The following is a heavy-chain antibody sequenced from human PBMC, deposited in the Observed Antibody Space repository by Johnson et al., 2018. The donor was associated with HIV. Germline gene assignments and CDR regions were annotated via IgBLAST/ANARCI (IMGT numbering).Heavy chain of an antibody. V-gene: IGHV3-30*04. CDR2: ISYDGSNK. D-gene: IGHD2-8*01. J-gene: IGHJ3*02. CDR1: GFTFSSYA. Sequence: QVQLVESGGGVVQPGRSLRLSCAASGFTFSSYAMHWVRQAPGKGLAWVAVISYDGSNKYYADSVKGRFTISRDNSKNTLYLQINSLRADDTAVYYCARGHNGALDIWGQGTMVTVSS. CDR3: ARGHNGALDI.